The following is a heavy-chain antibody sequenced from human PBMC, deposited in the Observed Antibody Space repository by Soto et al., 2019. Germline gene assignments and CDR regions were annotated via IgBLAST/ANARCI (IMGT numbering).Heavy chain of an antibody. Sequence: GGSLRLSCAASGFTFSSYSMNWVRQAPGKGLEWVSSISSSSSYIYYADSVKGRCTISRDNAKNSLYLQMNSLRAEDTAVYYCARTTPLVVRGVIIGNWFDPWGQGTLVTVSS. J-gene: IGHJ5*02. V-gene: IGHV3-21*01. CDR1: GFTFSSYS. CDR2: ISSSSSYI. D-gene: IGHD3-10*01. CDR3: ARTTPLVVRGVIIGNWFDP.